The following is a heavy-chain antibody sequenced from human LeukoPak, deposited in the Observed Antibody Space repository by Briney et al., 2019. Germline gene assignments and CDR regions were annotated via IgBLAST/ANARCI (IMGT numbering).Heavy chain of an antibody. CDR3: ARTAGAKTEYFQH. CDR1: GYTFTSYD. Sequence: ASVKVSCKASGYTFTSYDINWVRQATGQGLEWMGWMNPNSGNTGYAQKFQGRVTMTRNTSISTAYMELSSLRSEGTAVYYCARTAGAKTEYFQHWGQGTLVTVSS. V-gene: IGHV1-8*01. J-gene: IGHJ1*01. D-gene: IGHD1-26*01. CDR2: MNPNSGNT.